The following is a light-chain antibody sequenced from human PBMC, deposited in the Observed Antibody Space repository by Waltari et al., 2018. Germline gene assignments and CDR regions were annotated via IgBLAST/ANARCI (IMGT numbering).Light chain of an antibody. V-gene: IGKV2-30*02. CDR3: MQGTHLYT. CDR2: KVS. Sequence: DVVMTQSPLSLPVTLGQPASISCRSSQRLVHRDGNTYLNWVQQRPGQVPRRLIFKVSNRDAGVPDRFSGSGSGTDFTLKISRVEAEDVGVYYCMQGTHLYTFGQGTRLEIK. CDR1: QRLVHRDGNTY. J-gene: IGKJ2*01.